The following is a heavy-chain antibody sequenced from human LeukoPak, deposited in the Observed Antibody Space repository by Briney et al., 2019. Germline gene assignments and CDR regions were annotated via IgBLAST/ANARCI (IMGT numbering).Heavy chain of an antibody. V-gene: IGHV3-7*01. D-gene: IGHD2-21*01. CDR1: GLTFSRYW. CDR2: IKQEGSEK. CDR3: AREGCSFYFDY. J-gene: IGHJ4*02. Sequence: GGSLRLSCAASGLTFSRYWMSWVRQAPGRGLEWVANIKQEGSEKYYVRSVKVRFTNHRDSPRNSLSLQRNSLRAEARPGYYCAREGCSFYFDYWGQGTMVTVSS.